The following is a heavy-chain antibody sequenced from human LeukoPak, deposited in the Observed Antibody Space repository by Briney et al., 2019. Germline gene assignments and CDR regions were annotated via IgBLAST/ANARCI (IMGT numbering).Heavy chain of an antibody. V-gene: IGHV4-59*01. CDR3: ARHLGPSYSTYFDY. CDR1: GGSISSYY. Sequence: PSETLSLTCTVSGGSISSYYWSWIRQPPGKGLEWIGYIYYSGSTNYNPSLKSRVTISVDTSKNQFSLKLSSVTAADTAVYYCARHLGPSYSTYFDYWGQGTLVTVSS. CDR2: IYYSGST. J-gene: IGHJ4*02. D-gene: IGHD4-11*01.